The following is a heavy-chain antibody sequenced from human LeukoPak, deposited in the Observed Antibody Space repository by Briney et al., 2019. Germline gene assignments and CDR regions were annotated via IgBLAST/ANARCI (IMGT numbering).Heavy chain of an antibody. Sequence: GGSLRLSCAASGFTVSTNYMSWVRQAPGKGLEWVSVIYSGGSTYYADSVKGRFTISRDSSKNTLYLQMNSLRAEDTAVYYCARDSAGDDAFDIWGQGTMVTVSS. J-gene: IGHJ3*02. CDR2: IYSGGST. V-gene: IGHV3-53*01. D-gene: IGHD2-21*02. CDR1: GFTVSTNY. CDR3: ARDSAGDDAFDI.